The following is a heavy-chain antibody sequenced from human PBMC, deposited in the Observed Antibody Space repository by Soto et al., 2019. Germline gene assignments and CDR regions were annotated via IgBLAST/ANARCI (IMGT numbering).Heavy chain of an antibody. J-gene: IGHJ4*02. CDR3: AKELSVDTVMVFASNDS. V-gene: IGHV3-23*01. Sequence: GGSLRLSCAASGFTFSSYAMSWVRQAPGQGLEWVSAVSGSGGSTNYADSVKGRFTISRDNSKNTLYLQMNSLRAEDTTVYYCAKELSVDTVMVFASNDSWGQGNLVTVSS. CDR1: GFTFSSYA. CDR2: VSGSGGST. D-gene: IGHD5-18*01.